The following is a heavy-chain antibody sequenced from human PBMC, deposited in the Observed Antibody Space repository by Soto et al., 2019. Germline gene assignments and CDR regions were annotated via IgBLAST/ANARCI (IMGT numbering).Heavy chain of an antibody. CDR3: ARVPVAVAATEDYYGLDV. CDR1: GGSIKNYY. J-gene: IGHJ6*02. Sequence: QVQLQESGPRLVKPSETLSLSCTVSGGSIKNYYWSWIRQSAGGGLEWMGRINTDGLSTYSPSFKSRLTRSLDTSKNQASLRLISVTAADTAVYFCARVPVAVAATEDYYGLDVWGQGTTVTVSS. D-gene: IGHD2-15*01. CDR2: INTDGLS. V-gene: IGHV4-4*07.